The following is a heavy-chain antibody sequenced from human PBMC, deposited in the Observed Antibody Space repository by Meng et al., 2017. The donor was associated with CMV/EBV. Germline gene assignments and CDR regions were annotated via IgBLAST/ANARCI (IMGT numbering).Heavy chain of an antibody. CDR1: GLTFSSYW. CDR3: AREGYSRGWYPGGYLDL. V-gene: IGHV3-7*01. D-gene: IGHD6-19*01. CDR2: IKQDGSEK. J-gene: IGHJ2*01. Sequence: GGSLRLSCAASGLTFSSYWMSWVRQAPGKGLEWVANIKQDGSEKYYVDSVKGRFTISRDNAKNTLYLQMNSLRAEDTAVYYCAREGYSRGWYPGGYLDLWGRGALVTVSS.